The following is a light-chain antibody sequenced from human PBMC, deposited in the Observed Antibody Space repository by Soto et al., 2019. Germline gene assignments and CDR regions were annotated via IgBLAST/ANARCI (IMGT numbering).Light chain of an antibody. CDR1: SSDVGGYNY. CDR2: XXX. Sequence: QSALTQPRSVSGSPGQSVTISCTGTSSDVGGYNYVSWYQQNTGKAPTLIIXXXXXXXXXXXXXXXXSKSGNTASLTISGXXAXXXXXXYCCSYAGISLGVFGGGTKVTVL. V-gene: IGLV2-11*01. CDR3: CSYAGISLGV. J-gene: IGLJ3*02.